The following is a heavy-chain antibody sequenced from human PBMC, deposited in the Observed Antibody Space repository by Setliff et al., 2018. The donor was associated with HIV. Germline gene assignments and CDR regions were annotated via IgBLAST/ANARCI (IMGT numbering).Heavy chain of an antibody. V-gene: IGHV4-30-4*08. CDR2: IYYSGST. Sequence: PSETLSLTCTVSGASMSSGDYYWSWIRQPPGKGLEWIGYIYYSGSTYYNPSLKSRVTISVDTSKNQFSLKLSSVTAADTAVYYCARDGTMVRGADSHNWFDPWGQGTLVTVSS. CDR1: GASMSSGDYY. D-gene: IGHD3-10*01. J-gene: IGHJ5*02. CDR3: ARDGTMVRGADSHNWFDP.